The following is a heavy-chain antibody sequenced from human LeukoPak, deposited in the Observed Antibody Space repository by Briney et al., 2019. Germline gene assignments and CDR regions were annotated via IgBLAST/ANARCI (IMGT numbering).Heavy chain of an antibody. V-gene: IGHV3-15*01. CDR2: IKSKTDGGTT. Sequence: PGGSLRLSCAASGFTFSNAWMSWVRQAPGKGLEWVGRIKSKTDGGTTDYAAPVKGRFTISRDNAKNSLYLQMNSLRAEDTAVYYCARDMERYCSGGSCYDPHAFDIWGQGTMVTVSS. J-gene: IGHJ3*02. D-gene: IGHD2-15*01. CDR1: GFTFSNAW. CDR3: ARDMERYCSGGSCYDPHAFDI.